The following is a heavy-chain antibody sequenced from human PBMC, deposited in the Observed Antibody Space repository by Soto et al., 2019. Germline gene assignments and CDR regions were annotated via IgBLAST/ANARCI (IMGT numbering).Heavy chain of an antibody. J-gene: IGHJ4*02. Sequence: SVKVSCKASGGTFSSYAISWVRQAPGQGLEWMGGIIPIFGTANYAQKFQGRVTMTADESTSTAYMELSSLRSEDTAVYYCATTLVIAVAVGVSCFDYWGQGTLVTVSS. CDR3: ATTLVIAVAVGVSCFDY. D-gene: IGHD6-19*01. CDR2: IIPIFGTA. V-gene: IGHV1-69*13. CDR1: GGTFSSYA.